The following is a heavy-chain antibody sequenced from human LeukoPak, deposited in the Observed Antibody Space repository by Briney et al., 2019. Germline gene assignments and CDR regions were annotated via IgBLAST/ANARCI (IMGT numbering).Heavy chain of an antibody. V-gene: IGHV4-4*09. CDR1: GVSISSYY. CDR2: IYTIGST. Sequence: PSETLSLTCTVSGVSISSYYWSWIRQPPGKGLKWIGYIYTIGSTNYNPSLESRVTISVDTSKNHFSLKLSSVTAAGTAVYYCARTVVVTAIHYFDYWGQGTLVTVSS. D-gene: IGHD2-21*02. J-gene: IGHJ4*02. CDR3: ARTVVVTAIHYFDY.